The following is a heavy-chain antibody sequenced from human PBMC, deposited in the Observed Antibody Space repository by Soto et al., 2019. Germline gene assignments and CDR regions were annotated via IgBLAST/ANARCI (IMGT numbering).Heavy chain of an antibody. CDR3: TRDTYTSRYFYYGMDV. J-gene: IGHJ6*02. CDR2: IRSKAYGGTT. V-gene: IGHV3-49*03. Sequence: GGSLRLSCTTSGFTFIDYAMSWFRQAPGKGLEWVGFIRSKAYGGTTEYAASVKGRFTISRDDSKSIAYLLMNSLKTEDTAVYDCTRDTYTSRYFYYGMDVWGQGTKGTVS. CDR1: GFTFIDYA. D-gene: IGHD6-19*01.